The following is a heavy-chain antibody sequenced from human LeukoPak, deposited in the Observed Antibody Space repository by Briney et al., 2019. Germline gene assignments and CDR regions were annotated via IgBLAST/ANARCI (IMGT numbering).Heavy chain of an antibody. D-gene: IGHD6-6*01. CDR2: IYSDGSTT. V-gene: IGHV3-74*01. J-gene: IGHJ4*02. CDR3: VAIVAARPR. CDR1: GYTFSSNW. Sequence: GGSLRLSCAAPGYTFSSNWMHGVRQAPGNGLVWISRIYSDGSTTNFADSLKSRFTISRDNSKITLYLQMTSLRAEDTGVYHCVAIVAARPRWGQGTLVTVSS.